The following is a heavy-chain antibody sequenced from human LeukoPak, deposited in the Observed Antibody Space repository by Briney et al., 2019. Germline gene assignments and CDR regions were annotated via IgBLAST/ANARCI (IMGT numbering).Heavy chain of an antibody. CDR1: GYTFTSYY. V-gene: IGHV1-46*01. D-gene: IGHD6-19*01. Sequence: ASVKVSCMASGYTFTSYYMHWVRQAPGQGLEWMGIINPSGGSTSYAQKFQGRVTMTRDTSTSTVYMELSSLRSEDTAVYYSARDRYSSGWYDTEENWFDPWGQGTLVTVSS. J-gene: IGHJ5*02. CDR2: INPSGGST. CDR3: ARDRYSSGWYDTEENWFDP.